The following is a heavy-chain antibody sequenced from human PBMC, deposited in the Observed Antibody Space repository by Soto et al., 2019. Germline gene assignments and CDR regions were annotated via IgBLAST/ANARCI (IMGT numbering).Heavy chain of an antibody. CDR1: GFTFSGSA. D-gene: IGHD3-16*01. CDR2: IRSKANSYAT. J-gene: IGHJ4*02. Sequence: EVQLVESGGGLVQPGGSLKLSCAASGFTFSGSAMHWVRQASGKGLEWVGRIRSKANSYATAYAASVKGRFTISRDDSKNTAYLQMNSRKTEDTDVYYCTSLGGARDYWGQGTLVTVSS. CDR3: TSLGGARDY. V-gene: IGHV3-73*01.